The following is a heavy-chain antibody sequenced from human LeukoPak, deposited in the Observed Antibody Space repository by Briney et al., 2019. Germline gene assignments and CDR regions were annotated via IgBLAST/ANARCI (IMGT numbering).Heavy chain of an antibody. CDR1: GGSIDSYY. D-gene: IGHD6-6*01. J-gene: IGHJ6*03. Sequence: SETLSLTCTVSGGSIDSYYWSWIRQPPGKGLEWIGYIYYSGSTNYNPSLTSRVTISVDTSKNQFSLKLTSVTTTDTAVYYCAREIEGSGSSSSSPYYHYYYMDVWGKGTTVTVSS. CDR3: AREIEGSGSSSSSPYYHYYYMDV. CDR2: IYYSGST. V-gene: IGHV4-59*01.